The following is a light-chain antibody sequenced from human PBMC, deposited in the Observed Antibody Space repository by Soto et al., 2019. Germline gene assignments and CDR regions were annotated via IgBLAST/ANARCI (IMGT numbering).Light chain of an antibody. CDR3: KQYYSTPRT. CDR2: WAS. V-gene: IGKV4-1*01. Sequence: DIVMTQSPDSLAVSLGERATINCKSSQSVLYSSNNKNYLAWYQQKPGQPPKLLIYWASTRESGVPDRFSGSGSGTDLTLNISSLQAEDVAVYYCKQYYSTPRTFGQGTKVEIK. J-gene: IGKJ1*01. CDR1: QSVLYSSNNKNY.